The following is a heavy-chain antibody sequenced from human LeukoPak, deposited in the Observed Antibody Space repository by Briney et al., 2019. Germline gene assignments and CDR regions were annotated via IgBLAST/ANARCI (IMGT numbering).Heavy chain of an antibody. V-gene: IGHV4-39*01. J-gene: IGHJ5*02. CDR3: ARQTVGGGLLDWFDP. D-gene: IGHD2-15*01. CDR1: GGSISSSSYY. Sequence: SETLSLTCTVSGGSISSSSYYWGWLRQPPGKGLEWIGSIYYSGSTYYHPSLKSRVTISVDTSKNQFSLKLSSVTAADTAVYYCARQTVGGGLLDWFDPWGQGTLVTVSS. CDR2: IYYSGST.